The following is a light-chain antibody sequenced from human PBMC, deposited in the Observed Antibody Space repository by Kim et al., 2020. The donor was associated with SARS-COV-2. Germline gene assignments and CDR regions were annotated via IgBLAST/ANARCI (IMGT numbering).Light chain of an antibody. CDR3: HQYNNWPHS. CDR1: QSVSNN. CDR2: GAS. J-gene: IGKJ2*03. V-gene: IGKV3-15*01. Sequence: VSPGESATLSCRASQSVSNNLAWYQQKPGQAPRLLIYGASIRATGVPTRFSGSGSEIEFTLIISSLQSEDFAVYYCHQYNNWPHSLGLGTKLEI.